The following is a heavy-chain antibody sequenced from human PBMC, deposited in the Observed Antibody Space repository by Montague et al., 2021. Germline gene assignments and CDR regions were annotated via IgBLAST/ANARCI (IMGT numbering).Heavy chain of an antibody. CDR3: ARIGGGGSCYSRAFDI. J-gene: IGHJ3*02. V-gene: IGHV2-70*11. Sequence: PALVKPTQTLTLTCTFSGFSLSTSGMCVSWIRQPPGKALEWLARIDWDDDKYYSTSLKTRLTISKDTSKNQVVLTMTKMDPVDTATYYCARIGGGGSCYSRAFDIWGQGTMVTVSS. D-gene: IGHD2-15*01. CDR2: IDWDDDK. CDR1: GFSLSTSGMC.